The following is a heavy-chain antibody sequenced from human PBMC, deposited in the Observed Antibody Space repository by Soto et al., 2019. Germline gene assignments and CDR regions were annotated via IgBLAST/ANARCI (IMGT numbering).Heavy chain of an antibody. Sequence: QVQLVESGGGVVQPGRSLRLSCVASGFTFSSYGMHWVRQAPGKGLEWVAIISYDGSNTYYAHSVKGRFTISRDNSKNTLYLKMNSLRAEDRSGYYCTKEGVQSGRSYISTSYYFDYWGQGTLVTVSS. CDR1: GFTFSSYG. D-gene: IGHD1-26*01. CDR2: ISYDGSNT. V-gene: IGHV3-30*18. CDR3: TKEGVQSGRSYISTSYYFDY. J-gene: IGHJ4*02.